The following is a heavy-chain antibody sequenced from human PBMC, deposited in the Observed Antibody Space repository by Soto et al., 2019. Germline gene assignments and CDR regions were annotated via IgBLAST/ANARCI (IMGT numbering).Heavy chain of an antibody. CDR2: ISAYNGNT. J-gene: IGHJ6*02. Sequence: ASVKVSCKASGYTFTSYGISWVRQAPGQGLEWMGWISAYNGNTNYAQKLQGRVTMTTDTSTSTAYMELRSPRSDDTAVYYCARDIVVVPAAIPIRYYYGMDVWGQGTTVTVSS. D-gene: IGHD2-2*01. V-gene: IGHV1-18*04. CDR1: GYTFTSYG. CDR3: ARDIVVVPAAIPIRYYYGMDV.